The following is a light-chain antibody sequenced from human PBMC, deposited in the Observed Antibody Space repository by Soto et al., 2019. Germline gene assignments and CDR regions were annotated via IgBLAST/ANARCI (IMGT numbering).Light chain of an antibody. J-gene: IGKJ4*01. Sequence: EIVMTQSPATLSVSPGERATLSCRASQSVSSNLAWYQQKPGQAPRLLIYGASTRATGIPARFSGSGSGTEFTLTISRLEPEDFAVYYCQQFGNSPPLTFGGGTKVDIK. CDR1: QSVSSN. CDR2: GAS. CDR3: QQFGNSPPLT. V-gene: IGKV3-15*01.